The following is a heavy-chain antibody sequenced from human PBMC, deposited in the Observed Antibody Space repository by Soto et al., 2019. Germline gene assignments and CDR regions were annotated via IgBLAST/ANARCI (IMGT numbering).Heavy chain of an antibody. V-gene: IGHV4-39*03. CDR3: ATESGSTYGYFDH. CDR2: GYYSGST. CDR1: GGSFSSSSYY. Sequence: SETLSLTCTVSGGSFSSSSYYWGWIRQPPGKGLEWIGSGYYSGSTYYNPSLKSRVTISVVTSKNQFSLKLSSVTAADTAVYFCATESGSTYGYFDHWGQGTQVTVSS. D-gene: IGHD5-18*01. J-gene: IGHJ4*02.